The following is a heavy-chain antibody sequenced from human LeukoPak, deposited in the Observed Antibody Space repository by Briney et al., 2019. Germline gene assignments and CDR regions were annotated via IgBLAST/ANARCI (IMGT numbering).Heavy chain of an antibody. V-gene: IGHV4-61*02. CDR1: GGSISSGSISSYY. Sequence: TLSLTCTVSGGSISSGSISSYYWSWVRQPAGKGLEWIGRICTSGTTNYNPSLKSRVTMSVDTSKNQFSLKLNSVTAADTAVYYCARGAPSDYWGQGTLVTVSS. CDR2: ICTSGTT. J-gene: IGHJ4*02. CDR3: ARGAPSDY.